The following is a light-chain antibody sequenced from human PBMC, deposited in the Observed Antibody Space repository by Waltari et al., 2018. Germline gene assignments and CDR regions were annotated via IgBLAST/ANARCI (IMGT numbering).Light chain of an antibody. J-gene: IGKJ2*01. V-gene: IGKV1-39*01. CDR1: QSISSY. CDR2: ASS. CDR3: KQSYSTPYT. Sequence: DIQMTQSPSSLSASVGDRVTITGRASQSISSYLNWYQQKPGKAPKLLIYASSSLQSGVPSRLSGSGSGTDFTLTISSLQTEDFATYYCKQSYSTPYTFGQGTKLEIK.